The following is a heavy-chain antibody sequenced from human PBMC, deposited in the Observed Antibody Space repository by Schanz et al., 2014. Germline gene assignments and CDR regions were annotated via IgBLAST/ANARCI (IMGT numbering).Heavy chain of an antibody. D-gene: IGHD3-3*01. J-gene: IGHJ6*01. CDR1: GGSFGRYG. V-gene: IGHV1-69*01. Sequence: SCKVSGGSFGRYGISWVRQAPGQGLDLIGGIIPIFSQPNYAQNFQVRVTLTADESTSTAYMYLTSLRPEDKAGYDFASEQSHPASFLKWGVSKMDD. CDR3: ASEQSHPASFLKWGVSKMDD. CDR2: IIPIFSQP.